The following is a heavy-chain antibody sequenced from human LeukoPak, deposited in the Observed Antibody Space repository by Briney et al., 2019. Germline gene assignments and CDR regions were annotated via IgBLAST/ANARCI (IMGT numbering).Heavy chain of an antibody. J-gene: IGHJ6*04. D-gene: IGHD5-12*01. CDR3: ATLVATTPYYYYGMDV. V-gene: IGHV4-31*03. CDR1: GVSISSGGYY. CDR2: IYYSGST. Sequence: SQTLSLTCTVSGVSISSGGYYWSWIRQHPGKGLEWIGYIYYSGSTYYNPSLKSRVTISVDTSKNQFSLKLSSVTAADTAVYYCATLVATTPYYYYGMDVWGKGTTVTVSS.